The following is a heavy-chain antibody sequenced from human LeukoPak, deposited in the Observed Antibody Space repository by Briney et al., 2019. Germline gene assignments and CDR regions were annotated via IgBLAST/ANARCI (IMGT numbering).Heavy chain of an antibody. CDR2: ISYDGSNK. D-gene: IGHD2/OR15-2a*01. J-gene: IGHJ4*02. CDR1: GFTFSSYV. Sequence: GGSLRLSCAASGFTFSSYVMHWVRQAPGKGLEWVAVISYDGSNKYYADSVKGRFTIPRDNSKNTLYLQMHSLRAEDTAVYYCARHTFFWGQGTLVPVSS. V-gene: IGHV3-30*03. CDR3: ARHTFF.